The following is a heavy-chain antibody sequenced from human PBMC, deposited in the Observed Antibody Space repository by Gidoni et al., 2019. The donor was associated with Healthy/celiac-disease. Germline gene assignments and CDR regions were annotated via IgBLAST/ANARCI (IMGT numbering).Heavy chain of an antibody. D-gene: IGHD5-18*01. Sequence: QVQLVESGGGVVQPGRSLRLSCAASGFTFSSYGMHWVRQAPGKGLEWVAVIWYDGSNKYYADSVKGRFTISRDNSKNTLYLQMNSLRAEDTAVYYCARESRLWTTYYYYGMDVWGQGTTVTVSS. CDR3: ARESRLWTTYYYYGMDV. J-gene: IGHJ6*02. CDR2: IWYDGSNK. CDR1: GFTFSSYG. V-gene: IGHV3-33*01.